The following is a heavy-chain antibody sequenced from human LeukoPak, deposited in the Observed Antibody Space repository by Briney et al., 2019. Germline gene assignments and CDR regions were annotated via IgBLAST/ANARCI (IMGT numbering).Heavy chain of an antibody. Sequence: GGSLRLSCAASGFTFSSYGMHWVRQAPGKGLEWVAFIRYDGSNKYYADSVKGRFTISRDNSKNTLYLQMNSLRAEDTAVYYCARDGYSSSWYWAFDIWGQGTMVTVSS. CDR2: IRYDGSNK. J-gene: IGHJ3*02. CDR1: GFTFSSYG. D-gene: IGHD6-13*01. CDR3: ARDGYSSSWYWAFDI. V-gene: IGHV3-30*02.